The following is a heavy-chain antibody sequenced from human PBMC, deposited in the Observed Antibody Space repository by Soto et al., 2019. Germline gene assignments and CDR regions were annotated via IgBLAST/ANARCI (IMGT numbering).Heavy chain of an antibody. D-gene: IGHD6-6*01. V-gene: IGHV4-31*03. Sequence: QVQLQESGPGLVKPSQTLSLTCTVSGGSISSGGYYWTWIRQHPGKGLEWIGYNYYSGITYYNPSLKCRVTILLFTFKNLFSLKLGSVLAADTCVYYCARGSSIAGLYYGMDVCGQGTTVTVSS. CDR3: ARGSSIAGLYYGMDV. CDR1: GGSISSGGYY. CDR2: NYYSGIT. J-gene: IGHJ6*02.